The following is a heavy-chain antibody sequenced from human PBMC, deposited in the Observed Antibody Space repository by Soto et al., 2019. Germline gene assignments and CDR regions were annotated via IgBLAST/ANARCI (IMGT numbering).Heavy chain of an antibody. Sequence: QVQLVESGGGVVQPGTSLRLSCVGCGFTFRSYVIHWVRQAPGKGLEWVALTSYDGSNNFYCDSVKGRFTISRDNSRNTVELQMDSLRLEDTSLYYCARWGTTGGLDVWGQGTLVSVSS. J-gene: IGHJ4*02. CDR1: GFTFRSYV. V-gene: IGHV3-30*03. D-gene: IGHD3-16*01. CDR2: TSYDGSNN. CDR3: ARWGTTGGLDV.